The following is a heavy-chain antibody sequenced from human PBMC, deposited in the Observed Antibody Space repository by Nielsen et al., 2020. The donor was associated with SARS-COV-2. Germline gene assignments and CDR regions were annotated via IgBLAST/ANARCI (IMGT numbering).Heavy chain of an antibody. CDR1: GYSFTSYW. CDR3: ARHGPTYCSTTSCSGAFDV. J-gene: IGHJ3*01. D-gene: IGHD6-19*01. Sequence: GESLKISCKGSGYSFTSYWIGWVRQMPGKGLEWMGIIYPGDSDTRYSPSFQGRVTISVDKSVGTAYLQWSSLKASDTAIYYCARHGPTYCSTTSCSGAFDVWGQGTLVSVSS. V-gene: IGHV5-51*01. CDR2: IYPGDSDT.